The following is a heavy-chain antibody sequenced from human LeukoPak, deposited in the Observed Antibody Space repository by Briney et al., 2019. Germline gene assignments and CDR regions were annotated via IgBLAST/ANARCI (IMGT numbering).Heavy chain of an antibody. J-gene: IGHJ4*02. CDR3: ADIDSSGYVIY. CDR2: IKQDGSEK. CDR1: GFTFSSYW. Sequence: PGGSLRLSCAASGFTFSSYWMSWVRQAPGKGLEWVANIKQDGSEKYYVDSVKGRFTISRDNAKNSLYLQMNSLRAEDTAVYYCADIDSSGYVIYWGQGTLVTVSS. V-gene: IGHV3-7*01. D-gene: IGHD3-22*01.